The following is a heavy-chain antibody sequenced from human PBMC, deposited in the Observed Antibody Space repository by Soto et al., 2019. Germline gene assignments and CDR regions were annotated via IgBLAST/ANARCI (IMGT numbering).Heavy chain of an antibody. CDR1: GGAIGGYY. CDR2: VSYSGST. J-gene: IGHJ5*02. CDR3: AREVTIFGSTHGWFDP. Sequence: SETLSLTCSLSGGAIGGYYWSWIRQPPGKALEWIGYVSYSGSTDYHPSLKSRVSISIDTSKNQFSLKLSSVTAADTAVYYCAREVTIFGSTHGWFDPWGQGTLVTVSS. D-gene: IGHD3-3*01. V-gene: IGHV4-59*12.